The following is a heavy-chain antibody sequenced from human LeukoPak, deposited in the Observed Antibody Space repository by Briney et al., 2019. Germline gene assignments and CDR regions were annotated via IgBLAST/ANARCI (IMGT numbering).Heavy chain of an antibody. D-gene: IGHD6-13*01. CDR3: AKARIAAAGTGAFDV. J-gene: IGHJ3*01. CDR1: GFTVSSYG. V-gene: IGHV3-23*01. Sequence: GGSLRLYCAASGFTVSSYGMTWVRLAPGKGLEWVSAFSATDGSAQYAESVKGRFTISRDNSKNSLYLQMNSLRDEDTAVYYCAKARIAAAGTGAFDVWGQGTMVTVSS. CDR2: FSATDGSA.